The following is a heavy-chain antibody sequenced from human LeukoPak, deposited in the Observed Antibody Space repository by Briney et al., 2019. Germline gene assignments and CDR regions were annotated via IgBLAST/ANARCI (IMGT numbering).Heavy chain of an antibody. V-gene: IGHV3-23*01. CDR2: ISGSGGST. CDR1: GYTFSSYA. CDR3: AKDLSPLYYYYGMDV. J-gene: IGHJ6*02. Sequence: GASVKVSCKASGYTFSSYAMSWVRQAPGKGLEWVSGISGSGGSTYYADSVKGRFTISRDNSKNTLYLQMNSLSAEDTAVYYCAKDLSPLYYYYGMDVWGQGTTVTVSS.